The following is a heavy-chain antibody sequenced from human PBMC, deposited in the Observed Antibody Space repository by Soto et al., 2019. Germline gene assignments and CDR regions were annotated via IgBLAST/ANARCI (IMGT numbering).Heavy chain of an antibody. D-gene: IGHD3-10*01. V-gene: IGHV4-31*03. J-gene: IGHJ6*02. CDR3: TRAHPVLLGFGRAQPSGMDV. CDR2: IYYSGST. Sequence: PSETLSLTCTLSGGSISSGGYYWSWIRQHPGKGMEWIGYIYYSGSTYYNPSLKSRVTISVDTSKNQFSLKLSSVTPADTAVYNCTRAHPVLLGFGRAQPSGMDVWDQGTTLTVSS. CDR1: GGSISSGGYY.